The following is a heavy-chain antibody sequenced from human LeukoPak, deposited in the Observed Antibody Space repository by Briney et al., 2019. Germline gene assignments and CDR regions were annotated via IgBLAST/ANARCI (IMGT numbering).Heavy chain of an antibody. CDR3: ARSPYGSGSYYNVPFYYYYGMDV. V-gene: IGHV4-61*01. CDR1: GGSIGSTRYY. Sequence: SETLSLTCTVSGGSIGSTRYYWSWIRQPPGKGLEWIGYIYYSGSTNYNPSLKSRVTISVDTSKNQFSLKLSSVTAADTAVYYCARSPYGSGSYYNVPFYYYYGMDVWGQGTTVTVSS. CDR2: IYYSGST. J-gene: IGHJ6*02. D-gene: IGHD3-10*01.